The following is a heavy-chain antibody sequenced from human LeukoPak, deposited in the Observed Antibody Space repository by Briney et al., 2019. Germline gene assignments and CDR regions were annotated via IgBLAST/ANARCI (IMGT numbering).Heavy chain of an antibody. CDR3: AREDGYSFRFTYYYYVMDV. CDR1: GFTFSRYW. CDR2: IKQDGSEK. Sequence: GGSLRLSCAASGFTFSRYWMSWVRQAPGKGLECVANIKQDGSEKYYVDSVKGRFTISRDNAKNSLYLQMNSLRAEDTAVYYCAREDGYSFRFTYYYYVMDVWGQGTTVTVSS. D-gene: IGHD5-18*01. V-gene: IGHV3-7*01. J-gene: IGHJ6*02.